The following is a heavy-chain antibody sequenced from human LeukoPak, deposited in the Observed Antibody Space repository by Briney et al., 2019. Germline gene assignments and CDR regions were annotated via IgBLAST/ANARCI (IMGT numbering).Heavy chain of an antibody. D-gene: IGHD1-14*01. CDR2: INPNSGGI. Sequence: ASVKVSCKASGYTFTGYYMHWVRQAPGQGLEWMGWINPNSGGIKYAQKFQGRVTMTRDTSISTAYMELSGLTSDDTAVYYCGRKSANRKTSEFDYWGQGTLVTVSS. V-gene: IGHV1-2*02. J-gene: IGHJ4*02. CDR3: GRKSANRKTSEFDY. CDR1: GYTFTGYY.